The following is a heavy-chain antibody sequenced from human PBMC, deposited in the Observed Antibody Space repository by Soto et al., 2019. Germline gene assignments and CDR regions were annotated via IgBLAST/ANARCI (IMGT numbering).Heavy chain of an antibody. CDR3: ARHGPRVYYDNSDYYYYGMDV. CDR2: IYPCDSDT. Sequence: ESLKISCKGSGYSFTVYWIGWVSQIPGKGLEWMGIIYPCDSDTRYSPSFQGQVTISADKSISTAYLQWSSLKASDTAMYYCARHGPRVYYDNSDYYYYGMDVWGQGTTVTVSS. CDR1: GYSFTVYW. V-gene: IGHV5-51*01. D-gene: IGHD3-22*01. J-gene: IGHJ6*02.